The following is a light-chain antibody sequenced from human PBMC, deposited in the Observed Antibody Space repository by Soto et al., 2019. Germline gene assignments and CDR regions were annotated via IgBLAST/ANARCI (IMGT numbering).Light chain of an antibody. Sequence: DIRISQSPSTLSASVGDRVTITCRASQSISIWLAWYQQKPGRAPKFLIYKASDLENGVPSRFSGSGSGTEFALTISSLQPDDFATYYCQQYDSYPLTFGGGTKVDIK. CDR1: QSISIW. CDR2: KAS. J-gene: IGKJ4*01. CDR3: QQYDSYPLT. V-gene: IGKV1-5*03.